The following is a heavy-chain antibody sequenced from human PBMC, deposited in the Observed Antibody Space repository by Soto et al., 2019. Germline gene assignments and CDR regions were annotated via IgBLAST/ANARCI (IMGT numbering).Heavy chain of an antibody. V-gene: IGHV4-59*01. CDR3: ARAFGSTMPSLS. CDR1: GGYISSYY. J-gene: IGHJ5*02. Sequence: ASETLSLTCTVSGGYISSYYWTWIRQPPGKGLEWIGYIYYSGSTNYNPSLKSRVTMSIDTSKNQFSLKLSSVTAADTAVYYCARAFGSTMPSLSWGQGTLVTVSS. D-gene: IGHD2-2*01. CDR2: IYYSGST.